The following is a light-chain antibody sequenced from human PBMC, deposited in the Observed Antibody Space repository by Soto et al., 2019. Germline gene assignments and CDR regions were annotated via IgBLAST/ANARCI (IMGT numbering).Light chain of an antibody. CDR1: KGIRSR. Sequence: DIQMAQSPSSVSASVGDRVTITCRASKGIRSRLAWYQQKPGKAPNLLIYASSSLQSGVPSRFSGSGSGTDFTLTISSLQPDEVATYYCQQTDSFAFGGGTKVEIK. CDR3: QQTDSFA. V-gene: IGKV1D-12*01. J-gene: IGKJ4*01. CDR2: ASS.